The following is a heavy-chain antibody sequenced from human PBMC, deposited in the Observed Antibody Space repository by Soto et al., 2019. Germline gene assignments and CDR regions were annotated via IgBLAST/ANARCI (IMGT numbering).Heavy chain of an antibody. D-gene: IGHD3-22*01. Sequence: QVQLVQSGAEVKKPGASVKVSCKASGYTFTSYGISWVRQAPGQGLEWMGWISAYNGNTNYAQKLQGRVTMTTDTSTSTAYMELRSLRSDDTAVYYCARDHYYDSSGYYSPEFYGMDVWGQGTTVTVSS. CDR3: ARDHYYDSSGYYSPEFYGMDV. CDR1: GYTFTSYG. CDR2: ISAYNGNT. V-gene: IGHV1-18*01. J-gene: IGHJ6*02.